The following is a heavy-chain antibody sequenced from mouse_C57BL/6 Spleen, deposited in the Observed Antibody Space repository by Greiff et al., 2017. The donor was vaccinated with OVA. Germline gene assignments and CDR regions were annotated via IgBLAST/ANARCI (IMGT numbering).Heavy chain of an antibody. D-gene: IGHD3-1*01. V-gene: IGHV3-6*01. CDR2: ISYDGSN. CDR3: ARAGYSQAWFAY. Sequence: EVKLMESGPGLVKPSQSLSLTCSVTGYSITSGYYWNWIRQFPGNKLEWMGYISYDGSNNYNPSLKNRISITRDTSKNQFFLKLNSVTTEDTATYYCARAGYSQAWFAYWGQGTLVTVSA. J-gene: IGHJ3*01. CDR1: GYSITSGYY.